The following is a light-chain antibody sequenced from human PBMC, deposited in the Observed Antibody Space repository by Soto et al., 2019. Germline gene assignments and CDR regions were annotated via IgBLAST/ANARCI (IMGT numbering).Light chain of an antibody. CDR1: QSVSDN. CDR2: GAS. CDR3: HQYKNWPWT. V-gene: IGKV3D-15*01. Sequence: ELLRPPSQATLSLSPGALSAPSGSASQSVSDNYLAWYQQKPGQAHRLLIYGASSRATGIPDRFSGSGSGTEFTLTISSLQSEESAIYYCHQYKNWPWTVGQGTKVDIK. J-gene: IGKJ1*01.